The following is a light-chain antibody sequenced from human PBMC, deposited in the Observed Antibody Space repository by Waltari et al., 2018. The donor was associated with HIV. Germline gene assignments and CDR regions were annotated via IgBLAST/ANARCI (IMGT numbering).Light chain of an antibody. V-gene: IGKV3-15*01. CDR1: QSVSSY. Sequence: EIVMTQSPATLSVSPGERATLSCRASQSVSSYLAWYQQKPGQAPRHLIYGASTRATGIPARFSGSGSGTEFTLTISSLQSEDFAVYYCQQYNNWLRTFGQGTKVEMK. J-gene: IGKJ1*01. CDR2: GAS. CDR3: QQYNNWLRT.